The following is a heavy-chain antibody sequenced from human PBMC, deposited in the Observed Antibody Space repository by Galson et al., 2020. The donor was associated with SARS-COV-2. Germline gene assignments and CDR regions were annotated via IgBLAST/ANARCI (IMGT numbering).Heavy chain of an antibody. D-gene: IGHD2-8*02. CDR3: ARDRANPVAGFFTLVGYCDS. CDR1: GDSLSSNSAA. CDR2: TYYRSKCFT. Sequence: QTPSLTCAIPGDSLSSNSAAWNWTRLPPSRGLEWPGRTYYRSKCFTDSPVSVKSRITNNPDTSKNQFTLPLNSVTPEDTAVYYGARDRANPVAGFFTLVGYCDSWGQGNLVAVSS. J-gene: IGHJ4*02. V-gene: IGHV6-1*01.